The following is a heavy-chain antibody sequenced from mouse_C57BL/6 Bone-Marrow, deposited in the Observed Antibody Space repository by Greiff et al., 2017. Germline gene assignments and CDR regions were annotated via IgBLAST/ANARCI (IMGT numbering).Heavy chain of an antibody. J-gene: IGHJ2*01. CDR2: IYPRSGNT. CDR3: ARGWWLRLSFDY. D-gene: IGHD2-2*01. Sequence: VQLQESGAELARPGASVKLSCKASGYTFTSYGISWVKQRTGQGLEWIGEIYPRSGNTYYNEKFKGKATLTADKSSSTAYMELRSLTSEDSAVYFCARGWWLRLSFDYWGQGTTLTVSS. CDR1: GYTFTSYG. V-gene: IGHV1-81*01.